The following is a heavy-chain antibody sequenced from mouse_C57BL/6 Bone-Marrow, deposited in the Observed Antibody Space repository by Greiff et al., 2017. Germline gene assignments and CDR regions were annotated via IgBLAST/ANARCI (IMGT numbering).Heavy chain of an antibody. CDR3: ARSSRGY. V-gene: IGHV1-82*01. Sequence: VQLQQSGPELVKPGASVKISCKASGYAFSSSWMNWVKQRPGKGLEWIGRIYPGDGDTNYNGKFKGKATLTADKSSSTAYMQLSSLTSEDSAVYFWARSSRGYWGQGTTLTVSS. CDR2: IYPGDGDT. CDR1: GYAFSSSW. J-gene: IGHJ2*01.